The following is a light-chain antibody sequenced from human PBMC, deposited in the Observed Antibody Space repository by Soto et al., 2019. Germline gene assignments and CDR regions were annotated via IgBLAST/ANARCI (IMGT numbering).Light chain of an antibody. J-gene: IGKJ1*01. V-gene: IGKV3-11*01. CDR2: DAS. Sequence: EIVLTQSPATLSLSPRERATLSCRASQSVSSYLAWYQQKTGQDPRLLIFDASNRATGTPARFSGSGSGTDFNLTISRLETEDCAVYDGQQHSNWTWTFGQGTKVDIK. CDR1: QSVSSY. CDR3: QQHSNWTWT.